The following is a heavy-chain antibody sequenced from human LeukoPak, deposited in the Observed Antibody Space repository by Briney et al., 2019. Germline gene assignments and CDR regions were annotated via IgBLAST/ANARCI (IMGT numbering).Heavy chain of an antibody. CDR2: ISYDGSNK. J-gene: IGHJ4*02. Sequence: GGSLRLSCADSGFTFSSYAMHWVRQAQGKGLEWVAVISYDGSNKYYADSVKGRFTISRDNSKNTLYLQMNSLRAEDTAVYYCARSDRFDYWGQGTLVTVSS. CDR1: GFTFSSYA. CDR3: ARSDRFDY. V-gene: IGHV3-30*01.